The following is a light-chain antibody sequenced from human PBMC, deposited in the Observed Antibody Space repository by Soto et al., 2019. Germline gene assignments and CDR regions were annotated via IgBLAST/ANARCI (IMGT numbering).Light chain of an antibody. V-gene: IGKV1-12*01. CDR3: QQGYSFPLT. CDR1: QNIGSR. Sequence: DIQMTQSPSSVSASVGDTVTISCRASQNIGSRLAWYQQKPGMAPNLLIFAASSLQSGVPSRFGGSGYGTDFTLTISSLHPEDSATYYCQQGYSFPLTFGGGTKVEI. CDR2: AAS. J-gene: IGKJ4*01.